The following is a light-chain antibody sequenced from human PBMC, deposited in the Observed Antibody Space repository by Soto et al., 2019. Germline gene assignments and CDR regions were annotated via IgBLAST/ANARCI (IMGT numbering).Light chain of an antibody. J-gene: IGKJ4*01. CDR2: DTS. V-gene: IGKV3-15*01. Sequence: EIVMTQSPATLSVSPGERATLSCRASQGIGDTLAWYQQKPVQTPRLLIYDTSTSAAGVPPRFSGSRSGAEFTLTINSLQSEDFGVYYCQRYNNWPLTFGGRTEVEVK. CDR1: QGIGDT. CDR3: QRYNNWPLT.